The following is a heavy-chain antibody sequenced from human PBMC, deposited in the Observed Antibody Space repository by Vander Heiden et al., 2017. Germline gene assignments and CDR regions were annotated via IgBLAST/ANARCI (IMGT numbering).Heavy chain of an antibody. CDR3: IKETSAGGADV. D-gene: IGHD1-26*01. CDR2: INWNSGRI. J-gene: IGHJ6*02. Sequence: ELKLVESGGDLVQPGGSLRLSCSASGFTFPDYSMHWVRQVPGKGLQWVSGINWNSGRIGYADSVKGRFTSSRDNAKNSLYLQMNSLRGEDTALYYCIKETSAGGADVWGQGTTVTVSS. CDR1: GFTFPDYS. V-gene: IGHV3-9*01.